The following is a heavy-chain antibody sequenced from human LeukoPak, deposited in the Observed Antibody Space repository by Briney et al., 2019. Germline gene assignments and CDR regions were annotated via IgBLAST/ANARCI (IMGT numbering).Heavy chain of an antibody. Sequence: GGSLRLSCAASGFTFSSYWMSWVRQAPGKGLEWVANIKQDGSEKYYVDSVKGRFTISRDNAKNSLYLQMNSLRVEDTAVYYCAGLVATARHGAFDIWGQGTMVTVSS. V-gene: IGHV3-7*01. CDR1: GFTFSSYW. J-gene: IGHJ3*02. CDR3: AGLVATARHGAFDI. CDR2: IKQDGSEK. D-gene: IGHD5-12*01.